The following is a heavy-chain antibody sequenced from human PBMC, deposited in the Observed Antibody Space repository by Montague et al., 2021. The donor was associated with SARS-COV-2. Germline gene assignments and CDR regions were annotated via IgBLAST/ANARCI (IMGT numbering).Heavy chain of an antibody. D-gene: IGHD2-15*01. J-gene: IGHJ4*02. CDR2: IYYSGST. CDR3: ARLTAGYCSGGSCYWGTGFVY. V-gene: IGHV4-31*03. CDR1: GGSISSGGYY. Sequence: TLSLTCTVSGGSISSGGYYWSWIRQHLGKGLEWIGYIYYSGSTYYNPSLKSRVTISVDTSKNQFSLKLSSVTAADTAVYYCARLTAGYCSGGSCYWGTGFVYWGQGTLVTVSS.